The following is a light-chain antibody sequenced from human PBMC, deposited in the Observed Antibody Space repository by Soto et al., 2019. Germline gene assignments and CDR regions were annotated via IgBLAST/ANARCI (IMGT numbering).Light chain of an antibody. CDR2: AAY. Sequence: IQLTQSPSSLSASVVDRVTITCRASQVIRNDLGWYQQKPGKAPKRLIYAAYTLQSGVPSRFSGSRSGTEFTLTISSLQAEDFATYYCLQHYRYPRTFGQGTKVDIK. J-gene: IGKJ1*01. V-gene: IGKV1-17*01. CDR1: QVIRND. CDR3: LQHYRYPRT.